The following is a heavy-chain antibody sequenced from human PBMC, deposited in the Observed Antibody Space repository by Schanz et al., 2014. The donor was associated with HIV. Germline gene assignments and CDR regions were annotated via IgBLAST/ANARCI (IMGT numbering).Heavy chain of an antibody. D-gene: IGHD2-2*01. Sequence: QVQLVESGGGMVLPGTSPRLSCAASGGTFSAHAFHWVRQAPGRGLEWVALISHDGSNKYYADSVKGRFTISRDNSKNTLFLQMNSLRAEDTAVYFCARDVAGCSGTSCYSDAFDIWGQGTLVTVSS. V-gene: IGHV3-30*03. CDR2: ISHDGSNK. CDR1: GGTFSAHA. CDR3: ARDVAGCSGTSCYSDAFDI. J-gene: IGHJ3*02.